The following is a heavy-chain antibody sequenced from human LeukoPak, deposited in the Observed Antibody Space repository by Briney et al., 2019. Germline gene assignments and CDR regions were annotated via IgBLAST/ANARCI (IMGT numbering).Heavy chain of an antibody. CDR2: IFYGERN. J-gene: IGHJ4*01. CDR1: GGSISNADYY. V-gene: IGHV4-39*01. Sequence: SETLSLTCSVSGGSISNADYYWGWIRQAPGKGLEWIGSIFYGERNHYNPSLKSRATMSVDTSKNQFSLKLTSVTAADAAMYYCARQLPTAAADTRGYFEYWGQGAVVTVSS. CDR3: ARQLPTAAADTRGYFEY. D-gene: IGHD6-13*01.